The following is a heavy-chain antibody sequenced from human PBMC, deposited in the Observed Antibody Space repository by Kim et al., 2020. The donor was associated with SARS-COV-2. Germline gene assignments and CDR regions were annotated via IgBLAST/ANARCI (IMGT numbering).Heavy chain of an antibody. J-gene: IGHJ4*02. Sequence: VKGRFTISRDNSKNTLYLQMNSLRAEDTAAYYCANDLSMRIISSRWYLSSGWGQGTLVTVSS. V-gene: IGHV3-23*01. CDR3: ANDLSMRIISSRWYLSSG. D-gene: IGHD6-13*01.